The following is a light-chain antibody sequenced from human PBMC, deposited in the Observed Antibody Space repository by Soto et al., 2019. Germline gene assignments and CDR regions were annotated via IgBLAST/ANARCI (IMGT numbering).Light chain of an antibody. CDR1: QSVTSSS. Sequence: EIVLTQFPGTLSLSPGERATLSCRASQSVTSSSLAWYQQKVGRAPRVLIYGASNRATGIPDRFSGSGSGTDFTLTITRLEPEDFAVYYCQQYGSSPRTFGQRTRLE. V-gene: IGKV3-20*01. CDR2: GAS. CDR3: QQYGSSPRT. J-gene: IGKJ5*01.